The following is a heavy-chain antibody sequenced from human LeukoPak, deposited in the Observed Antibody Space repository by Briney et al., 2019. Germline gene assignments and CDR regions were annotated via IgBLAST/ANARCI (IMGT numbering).Heavy chain of an antibody. Sequence: ASVKVSCKSSGYTFTGNYMHWVRQAPGQGLEWMGVINPSGGSTSYAQKFQGRVTMTRDTSTSTVYMELSSLRSEDTAVYYCARTPVDLATDYFDYWGQGTLVTVSS. CDR2: INPSGGST. CDR1: GYTFTGNY. V-gene: IGHV1-46*01. J-gene: IGHJ4*02. D-gene: IGHD5-24*01. CDR3: ARTPVDLATDYFDY.